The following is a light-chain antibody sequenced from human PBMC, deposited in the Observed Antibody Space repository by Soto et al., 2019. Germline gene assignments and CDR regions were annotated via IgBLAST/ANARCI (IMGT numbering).Light chain of an antibody. Sequence: DVQMTQSPSTLAASVGDRITITCRASQSISHWLAWYQQKPGKAPNLLIYTASTLQTGVPSRFSGSAFGTEFTLTISSLQPEDFATYYCQQLAGFPITFGQGTRLAIK. J-gene: IGKJ5*01. CDR2: TAS. V-gene: IGKV1-5*01. CDR1: QSISHW. CDR3: QQLAGFPIT.